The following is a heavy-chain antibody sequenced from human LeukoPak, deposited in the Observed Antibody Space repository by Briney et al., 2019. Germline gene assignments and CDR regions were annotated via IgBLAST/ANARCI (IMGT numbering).Heavy chain of an antibody. J-gene: IGHJ4*02. Sequence: GGSLRLSCAASGFIFSSYSMNWVRQAPGKGLEWVSYISSGSSTIYYADSVKGRFTISRDNAKNSLYLQMNSLRAEDTAVYYCARGKGSGYFDYWGQGTLVTVSS. D-gene: IGHD6-19*01. CDR1: GFIFSSYS. V-gene: IGHV3-48*01. CDR2: ISSGSSTI. CDR3: ARGKGSGYFDY.